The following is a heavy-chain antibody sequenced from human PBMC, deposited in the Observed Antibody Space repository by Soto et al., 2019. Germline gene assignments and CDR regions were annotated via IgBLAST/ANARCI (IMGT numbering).Heavy chain of an antibody. CDR1: SGSIRSEQR. J-gene: IGHJ4*02. CDR2: IHHSGST. D-gene: IGHD6-19*01. Sequence: QMQLQESGPGLVKPSETLSLTCAVSSGSIRSEQRWTWVRQPPGKGLEWIGEIHHSGSTRKHPSLKSRVTMSVDTSKNQFSLNLNSVTAADTAVYYCARSFGWYAIDQWGQGTLVIVSS. CDR3: ARSFGWYAIDQ. V-gene: IGHV4-4*02.